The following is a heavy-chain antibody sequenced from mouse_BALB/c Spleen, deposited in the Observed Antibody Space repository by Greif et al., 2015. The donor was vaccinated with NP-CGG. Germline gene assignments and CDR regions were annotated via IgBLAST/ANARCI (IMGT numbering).Heavy chain of an antibody. D-gene: IGHD2-1*01. CDR3: NARHYGNYRYAMDY. Sequence: VQLQQSGAELVRSGASVKLSCTASGFNIKDYYMHWVKQRPEQGLEWIGWIDPENGDTEYAPKFQGKATMTADTSSNTAYLQLSSLTSEDTAVYYCNARHYGNYRYAMDYWGQGTSVTVSS. V-gene: IGHV14-4*02. CDR2: IDPENGDT. J-gene: IGHJ4*01. CDR1: GFNIKDYY.